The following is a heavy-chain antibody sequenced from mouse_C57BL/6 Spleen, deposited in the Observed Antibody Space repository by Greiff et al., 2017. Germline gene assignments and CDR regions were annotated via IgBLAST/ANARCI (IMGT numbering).Heavy chain of an antibody. Sequence: EVQLVEPGGGLVKPGGSLKLSCAASGFTFSDYGMHWVRQAPEKGLEWVADISSGSSTSYYADKVKGRFTISRDNAKNTLFLQLTSLRSEDTAMYYCGTRKSEGYFDVWGTGTTVTVSS. V-gene: IGHV5-17*01. CDR2: ISSGSSTS. J-gene: IGHJ1*03. CDR3: GTRKSEGYFDV. CDR1: GFTFSDYG.